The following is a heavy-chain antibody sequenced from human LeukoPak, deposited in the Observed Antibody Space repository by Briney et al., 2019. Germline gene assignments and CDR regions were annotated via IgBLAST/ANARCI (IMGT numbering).Heavy chain of an antibody. CDR2: IYHSGST. J-gene: IGHJ4*02. Sequence: SETLSLTCAVSGYSISSGYYWGWIRQPPGKGLEWIGSIYHSGSTYYNPSLKSRVTISVDTSKNQFSLKLSSVTAADTAVYYCARSFRPCSGGSCAPFDYWGQGTLVTVSS. CDR1: GYSISSGYY. V-gene: IGHV4-38-2*01. CDR3: ARSFRPCSGGSCAPFDY. D-gene: IGHD2-15*01.